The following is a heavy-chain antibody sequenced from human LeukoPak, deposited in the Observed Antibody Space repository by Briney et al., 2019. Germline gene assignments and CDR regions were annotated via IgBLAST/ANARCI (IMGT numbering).Heavy chain of an antibody. Sequence: GGSLRLSCAASGFTFSSYAMSWVRQAPGKGLEWVSAISGSGGSTYYADSVKGRFTISRDNSKNTLYLQINSLRAEDTAVYYCAKGLAAAPYNWFDPWGQGTLVTVSS. J-gene: IGHJ5*02. CDR3: AKGLAAAPYNWFDP. D-gene: IGHD6-13*01. CDR1: GFTFSSYA. V-gene: IGHV3-23*01. CDR2: ISGSGGST.